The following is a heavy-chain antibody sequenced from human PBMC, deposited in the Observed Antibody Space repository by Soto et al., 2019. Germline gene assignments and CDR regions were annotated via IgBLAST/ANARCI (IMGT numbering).Heavy chain of an antibody. CDR1: RFTFSDYY. D-gene: IGHD1-1*01. CDR3: ARDQFTKRLYYYYMDV. CDR2: ISSSGSTI. J-gene: IGHJ6*03. V-gene: IGHV3-11*01. Sequence: QVQLVESGGGLVKPGGSLRLSCAASRFTFSDYYMSWIRQAPGKGLEWVSYISSSGSTIYYADSVKGRFTISRDNAKNSLYLQMNSLRAEDTAVYYCARDQFTKRLYYYYMDVWGKGTTVTVSS.